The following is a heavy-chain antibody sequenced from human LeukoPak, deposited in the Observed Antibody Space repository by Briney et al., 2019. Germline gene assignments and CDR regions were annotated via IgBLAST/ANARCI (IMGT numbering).Heavy chain of an antibody. D-gene: IGHD2-2*01. Sequence: PGGSLRLSCAASGFTFSSYGMSWVRQAPGKGLEWVSSVSSPAGFTYYADSVKGRFTISRDNSKNTLYLQMNSLRAEDTAVYYCAGAPYAFGTNDAFDIWGQGTMVTVSS. J-gene: IGHJ3*02. V-gene: IGHV3-23*01. CDR1: GFTFSSYG. CDR2: VSSPAGFT. CDR3: AGAPYAFGTNDAFDI.